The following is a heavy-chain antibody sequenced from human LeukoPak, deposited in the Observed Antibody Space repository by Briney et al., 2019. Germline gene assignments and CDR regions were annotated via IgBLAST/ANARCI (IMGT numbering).Heavy chain of an antibody. CDR2: IYYSGST. D-gene: IGHD2-15*01. V-gene: IGHV4-59*01. CDR3: ARCERVVAATSFDY. CDR1: GGSISSYY. Sequence: SETLSLTCTVSGGSISSYYWSWIRQPPGKGLEWIGYIYYSGSTNYNPSLKSRVTISVDTSKNQFSLKLSSVTAAGTAVYYCARCERVVAATSFDYWGQGTLVTVSS. J-gene: IGHJ4*02.